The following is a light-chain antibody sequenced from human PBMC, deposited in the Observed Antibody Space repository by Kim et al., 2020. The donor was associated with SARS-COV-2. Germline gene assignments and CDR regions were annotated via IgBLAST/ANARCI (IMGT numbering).Light chain of an antibody. CDR3: AAWDDSLRGRV. J-gene: IGLJ3*02. CDR2: SNY. Sequence: QSVLTQPPSASGTPGQRVTISCSGGTSNVGSNHISWYQQLPGTAPKLLIYSNYQRPSGVPDRFSGSKSDRFSASLAISGLRSEDEADYYCAAWDDSLRGRVFGGGTKVTVL. CDR1: TSNVGSNH. V-gene: IGLV1-47*02.